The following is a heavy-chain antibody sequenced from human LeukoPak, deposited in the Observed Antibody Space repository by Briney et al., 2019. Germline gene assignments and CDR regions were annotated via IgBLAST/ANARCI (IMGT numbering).Heavy chain of an antibody. CDR3: TTGEAGYYDSSGYPWDAFDI. V-gene: IGHV3-15*01. J-gene: IGHJ3*02. Sequence: GGSLRLSCAASGFTFSNAWMSWVRQAPGKGLEWVGRIKSKTDGGTTDYAAPVKGRFNISRDDSKNTLYLQMNSLKTEDTAVYYCTTGEAGYYDSSGYPWDAFDIWGQGTMVTVSS. CDR2: IKSKTDGGTT. CDR1: GFTFSNAW. D-gene: IGHD3-22*01.